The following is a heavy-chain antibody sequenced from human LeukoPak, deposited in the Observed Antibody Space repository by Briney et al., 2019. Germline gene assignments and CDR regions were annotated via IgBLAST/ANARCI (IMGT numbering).Heavy chain of an antibody. CDR1: GFTFTKYA. J-gene: IGHJ4*02. D-gene: IGHD3-10*01. V-gene: IGHV3-23*01. CDR2: ISGTGAFT. CDR3: AGAPTGTSRFDY. Sequence: GGSLRLSCAASGFTFTKYAMTWVRQAPGEGLEWVSPISGTGAFTFYADSVKGRFTISTDNSKNTLYLQMNSLRADDTAMYYCAGAPTGTSRFDYWSQGTLVTVSS.